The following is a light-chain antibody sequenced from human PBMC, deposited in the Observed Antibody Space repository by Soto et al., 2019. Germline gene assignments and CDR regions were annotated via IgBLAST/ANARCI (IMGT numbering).Light chain of an antibody. Sequence: DVVLTQSPLYLPVILGQPASISGRSSQSLVHTDGITYLSWFHQRPGQSPRRLIYKVSNRDSGVPDRFAGSGSVTDFTLKISRVEAEDAGVYYCMQGIHWPPYTFGQGTKLEIK. CDR2: KVS. J-gene: IGKJ2*01. CDR3: MQGIHWPPYT. CDR1: QSLVHTDGITY. V-gene: IGKV2-30*02.